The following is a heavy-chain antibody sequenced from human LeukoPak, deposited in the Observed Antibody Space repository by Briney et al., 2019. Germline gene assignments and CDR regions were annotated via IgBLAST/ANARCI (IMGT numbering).Heavy chain of an antibody. V-gene: IGHV3-33*06. CDR2: IWYDGSNK. CDR1: GFTFSSYG. D-gene: IGHD2-2*01. CDR3: AKVGTSSGKDYFYGMDV. Sequence: GRSLRLSCAASGFTFSSYGMHWVRQAPGKGLEWVAVIWYDGSNKYYADSVKGRFTISRDNSKNTLYLQLSSLRAEDTALYYCAKVGTSSGKDYFYGMDVWGQGTTVTVS. J-gene: IGHJ6*02.